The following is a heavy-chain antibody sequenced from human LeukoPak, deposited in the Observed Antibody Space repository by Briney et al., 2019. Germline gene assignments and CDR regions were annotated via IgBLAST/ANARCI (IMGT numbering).Heavy chain of an antibody. CDR3: AREKQLVLSGYYYYYGMDV. Sequence: PGGSLRLSCAASGFTFSSYSMNWVRQAPGKGLEWVSSISSSSSYIYYADSVKGRFTISRDNAKNSLYLQMNSLRAEDTAVYYCAREKQLVLSGYYYYYGMDVWGQGTTVTVSS. V-gene: IGHV3-21*01. J-gene: IGHJ6*02. CDR2: ISSSSSYI. CDR1: GFTFSSYS. D-gene: IGHD6-13*01.